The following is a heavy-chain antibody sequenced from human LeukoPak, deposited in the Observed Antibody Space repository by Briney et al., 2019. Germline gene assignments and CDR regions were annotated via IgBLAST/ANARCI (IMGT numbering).Heavy chain of an antibody. D-gene: IGHD6-13*01. CDR3: ARGWSSSWPTPPNWFDP. Sequence: GASVKVSCKASGYTFTAYYIHWVRQAPGQGLEWMGWINPISGGTNYAQNFQGRVTLTRDTSISTAYMELSRLRSDDTAVYYCARGWSSSWPTPPNWFDPWGQGTLVTVSS. V-gene: IGHV1-2*02. J-gene: IGHJ5*02. CDR1: GYTFTAYY. CDR2: INPISGGT.